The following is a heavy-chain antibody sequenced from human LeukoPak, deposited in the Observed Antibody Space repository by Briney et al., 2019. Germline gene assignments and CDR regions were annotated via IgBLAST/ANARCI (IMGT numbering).Heavy chain of an antibody. V-gene: IGHV3-48*01. CDR2: IGISSGNT. CDR3: ARDYKYAFDN. D-gene: IGHD5-24*01. Sequence: PGGSLRLSCAASGFRLSDYSMNWVRQAPGKGLEWVSYIGISSGNTNYADSVKGRFTISRDKAKNSMYLQMNSLRVEDTAVYYCARDYKYAFDNWGQGTLVTVSS. J-gene: IGHJ4*02. CDR1: GFRLSDYS.